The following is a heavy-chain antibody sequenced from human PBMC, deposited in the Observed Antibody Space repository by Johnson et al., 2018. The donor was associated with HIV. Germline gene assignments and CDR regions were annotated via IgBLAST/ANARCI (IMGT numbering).Heavy chain of an antibody. CDR2: ISYDGSSK. Sequence: QEQLVESGGGVVQPGRSLRLSCAASGFTFSSYAMHWVRQAPGKGLEWVAIISYDGSSKYYADSVKGRFTISRDNSKNTLYLQMNSLKAEDTSVYYCARGGEYSSSLYAFDIWGQGTMVTVSS. V-gene: IGHV3-30*04. CDR3: ARGGEYSSSLYAFDI. J-gene: IGHJ3*02. CDR1: GFTFSSYA. D-gene: IGHD6-13*01.